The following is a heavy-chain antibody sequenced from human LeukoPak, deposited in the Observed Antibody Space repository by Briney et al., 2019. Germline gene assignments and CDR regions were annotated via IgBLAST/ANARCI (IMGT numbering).Heavy chain of an antibody. CDR2: ISAYNGNT. CDR3: ARDMITFGGVIVYDY. J-gene: IGHJ4*02. V-gene: IGHV1-18*01. D-gene: IGHD3-16*02. Sequence: ASVKVSCKASGYTFTSYGISWVRQAPGQGPEWMGWISAYNGNTNYAQKLQGRVTMTTDTSTSTAYMELRSLRSDDTAVYYCARDMITFGGVIVYDYWGQGTLVTVSS. CDR1: GYTFTSYG.